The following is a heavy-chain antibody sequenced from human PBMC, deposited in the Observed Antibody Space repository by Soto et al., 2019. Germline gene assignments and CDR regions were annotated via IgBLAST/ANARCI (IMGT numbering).Heavy chain of an antibody. V-gene: IGHV3-9*01. CDR3: AKGRDYDSSGYYPPAFDY. CDR2: ISWNSGSI. CDR1: GFTFDDYA. D-gene: IGHD3-22*01. Sequence: PGGSLRLSCTASGFTFDDYAMHWVRQAPGKGLEWVSGISWNSGSIGYADSVKGRFTISRDNAKNSLYLQMNSLRAEDTALYYCAKGRDYDSSGYYPPAFDYWGQGTLVTVPS. J-gene: IGHJ4*02.